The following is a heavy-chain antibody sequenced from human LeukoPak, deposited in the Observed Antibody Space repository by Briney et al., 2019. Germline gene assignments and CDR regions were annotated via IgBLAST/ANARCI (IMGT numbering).Heavy chain of an antibody. Sequence: GESLKIPCKGSGYSFTSYWIGWVRQMPGKGLEWIGIIYPGDSDTRYSPSFQGQVTISADKSINTAYLQWSSLEASDTAIYYCVRHNYYDTRGYYTLAYWGQGTLVTVSS. CDR3: VRHNYYDTRGYYTLAY. V-gene: IGHV5-51*01. J-gene: IGHJ4*02. CDR2: IYPGDSDT. D-gene: IGHD3-22*01. CDR1: GYSFTSYW.